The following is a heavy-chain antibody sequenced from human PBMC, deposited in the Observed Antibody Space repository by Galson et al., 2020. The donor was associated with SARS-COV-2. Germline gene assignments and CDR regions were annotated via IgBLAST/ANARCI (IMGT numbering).Heavy chain of an antibody. CDR3: AKNRDRLSVGDDAIDI. CDR1: GFNFDDYA. V-gene: IGHV3-9*01. Sequence: SLKISCAASGFNFDDYAMHWVRQAPGKGLEWVSVVSWNSGSTYYAGSVKGRFAVSRDNARNSLYLQMDSLRAEDTAFYYCAKNRDRLSVGDDAIDIWGQGTMVTVSS. CDR2: VSWNSGST. J-gene: IGHJ3*02. D-gene: IGHD1-26*01.